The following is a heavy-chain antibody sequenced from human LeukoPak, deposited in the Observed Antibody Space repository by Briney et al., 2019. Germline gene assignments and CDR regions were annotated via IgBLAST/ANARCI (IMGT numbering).Heavy chain of an antibody. J-gene: IGHJ6*03. CDR1: GYSFTSYW. Sequence: GESLKIYCKGSGYSFTSYWIGWVRQMPGKGLEWRGIMYPGDSDTRYSPSFQGQVTISADKSISTAYLQWSSLKASDTAMYYCARLETATLRRPYYMDVWGKGTTVTVSS. CDR2: MYPGDSDT. D-gene: IGHD5-24*01. CDR3: ARLETATLRRPYYMDV. V-gene: IGHV5-51*01.